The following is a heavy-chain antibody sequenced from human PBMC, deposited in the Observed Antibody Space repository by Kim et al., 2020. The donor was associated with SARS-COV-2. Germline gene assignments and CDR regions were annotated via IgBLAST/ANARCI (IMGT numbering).Heavy chain of an antibody. CDR3: ARGVGEWLRHYYYYYYMDV. V-gene: IGHV4-34*01. J-gene: IGHJ6*03. Sequence: SETLSLTCAVYGGSFSGYYWSWIRQPPGKGLEWIGEINHSGSTNYNPSLKSRVTISVDTSKNQFSLKLSSVTAADTAVYYCARGVGEWLRHYYYYYYMDVWGKGTTVTVSS. CDR2: INHSGST. CDR1: GGSFSGYY. D-gene: IGHD5-12*01.